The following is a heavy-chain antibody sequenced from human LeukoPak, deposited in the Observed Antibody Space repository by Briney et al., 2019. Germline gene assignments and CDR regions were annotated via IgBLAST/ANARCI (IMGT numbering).Heavy chain of an antibody. CDR3: ARDQGDYYGSGSYFDY. CDR2: ISSSSSYI. CDR1: GFTFSSYA. J-gene: IGHJ4*02. V-gene: IGHV3-21*01. Sequence: GGSLRLSCAASGFTFSSYAMHWVRQAPGKGLEWVSSISSSSSYIYYADSVKGRFTISRDNAKNSLYLQMNSLRAEDTAVYYCARDQGDYYGSGSYFDYWGQGTLVTVSS. D-gene: IGHD3-10*01.